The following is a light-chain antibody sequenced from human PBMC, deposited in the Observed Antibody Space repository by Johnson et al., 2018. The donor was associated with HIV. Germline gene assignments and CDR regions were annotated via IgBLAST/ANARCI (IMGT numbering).Light chain of an antibody. J-gene: IGLJ1*01. CDR1: SSNIGKNY. CDR3: GTWDSSLSAGPLYV. CDR2: ENN. V-gene: IGLV1-51*02. Sequence: QSVLTQSPSVSAAPGQKVTISCSGSSSNIGKNYVSWYQQLPGTAPKLLIYENNKRPSGIPDRFSGSKSGTSATLGITGLQTGDEADYYCGTWDSSLSAGPLYVFGTGTKVTVL.